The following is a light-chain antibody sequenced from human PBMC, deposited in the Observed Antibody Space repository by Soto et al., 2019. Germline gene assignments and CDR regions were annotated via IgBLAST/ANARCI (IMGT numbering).Light chain of an antibody. CDR2: GAS. V-gene: IGKV3-20*01. Sequence: IVLTQSPGTLSLSPGERGALSCRASQSASSNYVDWYQQKPGQAPRLLISGASNRATGTPDRFRGSGSGTDFTLTITRLEPEDFAVYYCHQYGSAPWTFGQGTKVDIK. CDR1: QSASSNY. J-gene: IGKJ1*01. CDR3: HQYGSAPWT.